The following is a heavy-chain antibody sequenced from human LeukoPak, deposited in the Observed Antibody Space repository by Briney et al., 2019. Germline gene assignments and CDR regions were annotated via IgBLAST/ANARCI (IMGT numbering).Heavy chain of an antibody. Sequence: GGSLRLSCAGSGFTFINYAMSWVRQAPGKGLEWVSAISGSGGSTYYANSVKGRFTISRDNSKNTLYLQMNSLRAEDTAVYYCAKAFPKGIAVAGPDYWGQGTLVTVSS. CDR1: GFTFINYA. J-gene: IGHJ4*02. CDR2: ISGSGGST. D-gene: IGHD6-19*01. V-gene: IGHV3-23*01. CDR3: AKAFPKGIAVAGPDY.